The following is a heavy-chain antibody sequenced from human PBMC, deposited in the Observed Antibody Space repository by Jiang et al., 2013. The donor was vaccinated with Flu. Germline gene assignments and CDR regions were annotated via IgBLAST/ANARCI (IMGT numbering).Heavy chain of an antibody. CDR1: GFTFSTYS. V-gene: IGHV3-48*01. CDR3: AREIPTWDY. J-gene: IGHJ4*02. CDR2: IDSSSYTI. Sequence: AASGFTFSTYSMNWVRQAPGKGLEWVSYIDSSSYTIYYADSVKGRFTISRDSAKSSLYLQMNSLRAEDTAVYYCAREIPTWDYWGQGTLVTVSS.